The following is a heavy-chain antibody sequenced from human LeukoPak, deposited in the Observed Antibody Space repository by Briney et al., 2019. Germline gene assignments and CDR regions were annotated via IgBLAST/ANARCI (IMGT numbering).Heavy chain of an antibody. D-gene: IGHD6-13*01. CDR3: ARGDSYSSTYYTTYYFDY. CDR2: IGGSGSGGYT. CDR1: GVTFSIYA. J-gene: IGHJ4*02. V-gene: IGHV3-23*01. Sequence: GGSLRLSCAASGVTFSIYAMSWVRQAPGKGLEWVSGIGGSGSGGYTYYADSVKGRFTISRDIPKNTLYLQMNSLRAEDTAVYYCARGDSYSSTYYTTYYFDYWGQGTLVTVSS.